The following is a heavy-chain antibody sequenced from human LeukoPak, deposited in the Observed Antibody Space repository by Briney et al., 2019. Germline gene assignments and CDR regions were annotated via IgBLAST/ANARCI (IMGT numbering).Heavy chain of an antibody. D-gene: IGHD6-13*01. V-gene: IGHV1-18*01. J-gene: IGHJ5*02. CDR2: ISAYNGNT. CDR1: GYTFTSYG. Sequence: ASVKVSYKASGYTFTSYGISWVRQAPGQGLEWMGWISAYNGNTNYAQKLQGRVTMTTDTSTNTAYMELRSLRSDDTAVYYCARGGPYSSREWFDPWGQGTLVTVSS. CDR3: ARGGPYSSREWFDP.